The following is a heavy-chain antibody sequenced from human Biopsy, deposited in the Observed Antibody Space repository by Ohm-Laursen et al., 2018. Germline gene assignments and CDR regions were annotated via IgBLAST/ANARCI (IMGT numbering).Heavy chain of an antibody. CDR1: GGSLSLSY. V-gene: IGHV4-4*08. CDR3: ARRPYTRDNWFDP. D-gene: IGHD2-2*01. J-gene: IGHJ5*02. CDR2: FYSSGGT. Sequence: SQTLSLTCNVSGGSLSLSYWSWIRQPPGKGLEWIGYFYSSGGTDYNPSLKSRVTISLDTSKNQFSLTLTSVTVADTAIYYCARRPYTRDNWFDPWGQGTLVTVSS.